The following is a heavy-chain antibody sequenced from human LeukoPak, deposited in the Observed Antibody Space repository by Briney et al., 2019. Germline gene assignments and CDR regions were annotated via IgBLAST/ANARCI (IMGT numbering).Heavy chain of an antibody. CDR3: ARNPEATTTVTPYYFEY. D-gene: IGHD4-17*01. Sequence: GGSLTLSCPASAFTFSSYWVSWVRQAPGKGLEWVANIKQDGSEKYYVDSVKGRVTISRDNAKNSLYLQMKSLRAEDTAVYYCARNPEATTTVTPYYFEYWGQGTLVTVSS. V-gene: IGHV3-7*01. CDR2: IKQDGSEK. J-gene: IGHJ4*02. CDR1: AFTFSSYW.